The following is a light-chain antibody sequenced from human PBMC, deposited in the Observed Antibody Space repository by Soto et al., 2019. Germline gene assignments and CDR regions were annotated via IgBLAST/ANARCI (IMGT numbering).Light chain of an antibody. CDR3: QQRSDWQYT. CDR2: DAT. Sequence: EVVLTQSPGTLSLSPGERATLPCRASQRITSYLAWYQQKPGQAPRLLIYDATNRVAGVPARFSGSRSGTDFTLTISTLQPEDFAVYYCQQRSDWQYTFGQGTKVDIK. CDR1: QRITSY. V-gene: IGKV3-11*01. J-gene: IGKJ2*01.